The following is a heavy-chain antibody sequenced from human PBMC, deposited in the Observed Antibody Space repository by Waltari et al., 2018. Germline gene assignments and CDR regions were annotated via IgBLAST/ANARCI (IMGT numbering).Heavy chain of an antibody. D-gene: IGHD3-16*01. CDR1: GFKFNDYG. V-gene: IGHV3-20*04. CDR2: ITWNGGII. J-gene: IGHJ4*02. Sequence: EVQLAESGGAVVRPGGSLRLTCVASGFKFNDYGMGWVRRVPGKGLEWVSGITWNGGIISYSDSVKGRFTITRDNDKNSLSLQMNSLGVEDTALYYWARYLNWGLPRFDNWGQGTQVTVSS. CDR3: ARYLNWGLPRFDN.